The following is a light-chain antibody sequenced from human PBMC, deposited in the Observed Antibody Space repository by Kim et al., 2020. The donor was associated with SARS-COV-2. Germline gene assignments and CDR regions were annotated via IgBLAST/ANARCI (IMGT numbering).Light chain of an antibody. CDR3: QQRYNWPLT. Sequence: LSPGERAPLSCRASQSVGNSLAWFQQKPGQAPRLLIFETSNRATGIPARFSGSGSGTAFTLTISSLEPEDFAVYYCQQRYNWPLTFGGGTKVEIK. J-gene: IGKJ4*01. CDR1: QSVGNS. CDR2: ETS. V-gene: IGKV3-11*01.